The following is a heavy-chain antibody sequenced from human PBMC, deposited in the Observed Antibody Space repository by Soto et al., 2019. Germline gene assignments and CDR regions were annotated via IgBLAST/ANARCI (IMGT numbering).Heavy chain of an antibody. J-gene: IGHJ4*02. D-gene: IGHD6-13*01. CDR1: GFTFSSYG. CDR3: ARSQYSSSWYPFDY. V-gene: IGHV3-33*01. CDR2: IYYDGSNK. Sequence: QVQLVESGGGVVQPGRSLGLSCAASGFTFSSYGMHWVRQAPGKGLEWVAVIYYDGSNKYYADSVKGRFTISRDNPKNTLYLQMNSLRAEDTAVYYCARSQYSSSWYPFDYWGQGTLVTVSS.